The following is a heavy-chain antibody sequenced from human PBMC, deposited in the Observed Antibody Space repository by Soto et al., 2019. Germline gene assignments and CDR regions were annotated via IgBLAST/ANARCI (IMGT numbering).Heavy chain of an antibody. CDR3: TKSAQINSSGCYRD. J-gene: IGHJ4*02. CDR2: IYYSGSA. CDR1: GGSISTSVYY. V-gene: IGHV4-39*07. D-gene: IGHD6-19*01. Sequence: SETLSLTCTVSGGSISTSVYYWGWIRQPPGRGLEWMANIYYSGSAYYNPSLKSRVSTSVDTSKNQFSLKLNSVTAADTAVYYCTKSAQINSSGCYRDWGQGTLVTVSS.